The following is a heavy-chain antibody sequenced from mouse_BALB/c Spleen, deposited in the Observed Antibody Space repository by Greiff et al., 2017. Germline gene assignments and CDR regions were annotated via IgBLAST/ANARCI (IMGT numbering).Heavy chain of an antibody. V-gene: IGHV5-6-5*01. CDR3: AREYFDY. CDR1: GFTFSSYA. J-gene: IGHJ2*01. CDR2: ISSGGST. Sequence: EVNVVESGGGLVKPGGSLKLSCAASGFTFSSYAMSWVRQTPEKRLEWVASISSGGSTYYPDSVKGRFTISRDNARNILYLQMSSLRSEDTAMYYCAREYFDYWGQGTTLTVSS.